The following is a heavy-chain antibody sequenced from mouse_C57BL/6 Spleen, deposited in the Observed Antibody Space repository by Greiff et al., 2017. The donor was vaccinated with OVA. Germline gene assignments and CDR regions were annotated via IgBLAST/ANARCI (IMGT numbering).Heavy chain of an antibody. Sequence: VQLQQPGAELVKPGASVKLSCKASGYTFTSYWMHWVKQRPGQGLEWIGMIHPNSGSTNYNEKFKSKATLTVDKSSSTAYMQLSSLTSEDSAVYYCARSEGTTAPWFAYWGQGTLVTVSA. J-gene: IGHJ3*01. CDR2: IHPNSGST. CDR3: ARSEGTTAPWFAY. CDR1: GYTFTSYW. V-gene: IGHV1-64*01. D-gene: IGHD1-2*01.